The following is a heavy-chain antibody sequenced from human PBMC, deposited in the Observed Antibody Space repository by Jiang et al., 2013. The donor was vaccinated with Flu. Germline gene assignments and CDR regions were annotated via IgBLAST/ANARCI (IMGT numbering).Heavy chain of an antibody. CDR1: GYTFTSYA. D-gene: IGHD2-2*01. CDR2: INTNTGNP. J-gene: IGHJ2*01. Sequence: QSGSELKKPGASVKVSCKASGYTFTSYAMNWVRQAPGQGLEWMGWINTNTGNPTYAQGFTGRFVFSLDTSVSTAYLQISSLKAEDTAVYYCARDSSRKYCSSTSCSSGGFDLWGRGTLVTVSS. CDR3: ARDSSRKYCSSTSCSSGGFDL. V-gene: IGHV7-4-1*02.